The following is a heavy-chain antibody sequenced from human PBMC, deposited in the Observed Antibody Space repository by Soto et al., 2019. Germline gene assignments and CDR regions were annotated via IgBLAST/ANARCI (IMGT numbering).Heavy chain of an antibody. Sequence: QITLKESGPTLVKPTQTLTLTCTFSGFSLSTSGVGVGWIRQPPGKALEWLALIYWDDDKRYSPSLKSRLTTTKDTSKNQVVPTMTNMDPVDTATYYCAHSLKADYGDYAPFDYWGQGTLVTVSS. CDR3: AHSLKADYGDYAPFDY. J-gene: IGHJ4*02. CDR2: IYWDDDK. V-gene: IGHV2-5*02. D-gene: IGHD4-17*01. CDR1: GFSLSTSGVG.